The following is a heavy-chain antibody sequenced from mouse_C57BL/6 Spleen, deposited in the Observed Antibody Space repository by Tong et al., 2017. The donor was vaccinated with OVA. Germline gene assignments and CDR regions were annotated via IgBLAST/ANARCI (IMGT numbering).Heavy chain of an antibody. Sequence: EVQLVESGGGLVKPGGSLKLSCAASGFTFSDYGMHWVRQAPEKGLEWVAYISSGSSTIYYADTVKGRFTISRDNAKNNLYLQMSHLKSENTAMYYCARDPERDYAMDYWGQGTSVTVSS. V-gene: IGHV5-17*03. J-gene: IGHJ4*01. CDR1: GFTFSDYG. CDR2: ISSGSSTI. CDR3: ARDPERDYAMDY.